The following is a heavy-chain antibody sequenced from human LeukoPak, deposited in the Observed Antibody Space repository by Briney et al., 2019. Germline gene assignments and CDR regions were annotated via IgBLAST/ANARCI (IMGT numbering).Heavy chain of an antibody. D-gene: IGHD2-15*01. CDR1: GYTFTSYA. Sequence: ASVKVSCKASGYTFTSYAMHWVRQAPGQRLEWMGWINAGNGNTKYSQKFQGRVTITRDTSASTAYMELSSLRSGDTAVYYCARGSGYCSGGSCNSRGYFDYWGQGTLVTVSS. CDR3: ARGSGYCSGGSCNSRGYFDY. V-gene: IGHV1-3*01. CDR2: INAGNGNT. J-gene: IGHJ4*02.